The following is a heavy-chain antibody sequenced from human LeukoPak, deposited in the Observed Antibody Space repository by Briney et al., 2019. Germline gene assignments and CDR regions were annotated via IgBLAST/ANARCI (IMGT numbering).Heavy chain of an antibody. CDR1: GYTFTSYG. Sequence: GASVKVSCKASGYTFTSYGINWVRQATGQGLEWMGWMNPNSGNTGYAQKFQGRVTITRNTSISTAYMELSSLRSEDTAVYYCARGRGSSGSYYYYMDVWGKGTTVTVSS. CDR2: MNPNSGNT. D-gene: IGHD6-6*01. V-gene: IGHV1-8*03. CDR3: ARGRGSSGSYYYYMDV. J-gene: IGHJ6*03.